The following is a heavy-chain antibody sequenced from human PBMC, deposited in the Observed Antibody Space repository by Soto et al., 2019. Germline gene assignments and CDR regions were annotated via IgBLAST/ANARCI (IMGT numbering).Heavy chain of an antibody. CDR3: ARDLWVEPELYYYGIDV. CDR1: GDSISSADYY. J-gene: IGHJ6*02. D-gene: IGHD1-1*01. V-gene: IGHV4-30-4*01. Sequence: QVQLQESGPGLVRPSQTLSLTCTVSGDSISSADYYWSWIRQTPGKGLEWIGHIFYSGTTYYNPSRKSRLTISVDTSKNHFSLRLTSATAADPAVYYCARDLWVEPELYYYGIDVWGQGTKVTVSS. CDR2: IFYSGTT.